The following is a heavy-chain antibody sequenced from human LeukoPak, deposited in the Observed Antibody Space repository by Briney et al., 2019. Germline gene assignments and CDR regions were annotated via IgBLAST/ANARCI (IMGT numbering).Heavy chain of an antibody. V-gene: IGHV1-46*01. CDR3: ARDNSVEDTAWWFDP. J-gene: IGHJ5*02. D-gene: IGHD4-23*01. Sequence: ASVKVSCKASGYTFTSYYMHWVRQAPGQGLEWMGIINPSGGSTSYAQKFQGRVTMTRDMSTSTDYMELSSLRSEDTAVYYCARDNSVEDTAWWFDPWGQRTLVTVSS. CDR2: INPSGGST. CDR1: GYTFTSYY.